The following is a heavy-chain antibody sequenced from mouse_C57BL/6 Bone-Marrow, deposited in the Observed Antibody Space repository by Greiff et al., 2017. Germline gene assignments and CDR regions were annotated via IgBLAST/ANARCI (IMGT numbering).Heavy chain of an antibody. V-gene: IGHV5-9*01. CDR1: GFTFSSYT. Sequence: EVKVVESGGGLVKPGGSLKLSCAASGFTFSSYTMSWVRQTPEKRLEWVATISGGGGNTYYPDSVKGRFTISRDNAKNTLYLQMSSLRSEDTALYYYASPITTVVADYWGQGTSVTVSS. CDR3: ASPITTVVADY. D-gene: IGHD1-1*01. CDR2: ISGGGGNT. J-gene: IGHJ4*01.